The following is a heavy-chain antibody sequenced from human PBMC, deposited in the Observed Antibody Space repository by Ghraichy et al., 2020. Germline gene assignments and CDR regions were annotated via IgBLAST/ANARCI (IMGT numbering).Heavy chain of an antibody. CDR3: ARDLDYYDSSGYYHY. J-gene: IGHJ4*02. CDR1: GFTFSSYS. V-gene: IGHV3-21*01. D-gene: IGHD3-22*01. Sequence: GGSLRLSCAASGFTFSSYSMTWVRQAPGKGLEWVSSISSSNIYIYNADSVKGRFTISRDNAKNSLYLQMNSLRAEDTAVYYCARDLDYYDSSGYYHYWGQGTLVTVSS. CDR2: ISSSNIYI.